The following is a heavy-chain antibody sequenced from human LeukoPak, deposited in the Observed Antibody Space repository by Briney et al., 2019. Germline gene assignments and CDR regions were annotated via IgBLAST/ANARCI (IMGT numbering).Heavy chain of an antibody. J-gene: IGHJ4*02. V-gene: IGHV3-48*04. Sequence: GGSLRLSCAASGFTFSSYSMNWVRQAPGKGLEWVSSISSSSSTIYYADSVKGRFTISRDNAKNSLYLQMNSLRAEDTAVYYCARDFCSGGSCYYDYWGQGTLVTVSS. CDR2: ISSSSSTI. CDR3: ARDFCSGGSCYYDY. D-gene: IGHD2-15*01. CDR1: GFTFSSYS.